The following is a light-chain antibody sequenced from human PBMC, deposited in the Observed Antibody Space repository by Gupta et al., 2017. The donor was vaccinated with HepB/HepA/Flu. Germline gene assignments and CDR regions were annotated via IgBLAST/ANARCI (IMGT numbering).Light chain of an antibody. CDR2: GES. CDR1: QSVRNNW. CDR3: HQYGSSPRT. V-gene: IGKV3-20*01. J-gene: IGKJ1*01. Sequence: VLKQSPGTLSLSQGERATLSCRASQSVRNNWLAWYRKKPGQTPKLLIYGESTRATGIPDRFSASGSGTVFFLTISRLEPEDFAVYYCHQYGSSPRTFGQGTKVEIK.